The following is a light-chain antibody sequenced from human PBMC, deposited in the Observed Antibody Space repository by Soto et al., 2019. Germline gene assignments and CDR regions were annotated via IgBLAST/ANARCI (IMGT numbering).Light chain of an antibody. J-gene: IGLJ1*01. CDR2: EVS. CDR3: SSYTSSSTYV. CDR1: SSDVGGYNY. Sequence: QSALTQPASVSGSPGQSITISCTGTSSDVGGYNYISWYQQHPGKAPKLMISEVSNRPSGVSNRFSGSKSGNTASLTISGLQAEDEDDYYCSSYTSSSTYVFGIGTTVTVL. V-gene: IGLV2-14*01.